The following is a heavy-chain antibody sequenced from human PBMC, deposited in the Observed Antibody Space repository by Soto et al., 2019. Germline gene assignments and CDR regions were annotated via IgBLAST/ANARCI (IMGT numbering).Heavy chain of an antibody. J-gene: IGHJ4*02. V-gene: IGHV3-21*01. CDR3: ATGAQWQSSFDY. CDR1: GFTFRSYA. D-gene: IGHD6-19*01. CDR2: ISSSSSYI. Sequence: EVQLVESGGGLVKPGGSLRLSCAASGFTFRSYAMNWVRQAPGKVLEWVSSISSSSSYIYYTDSVKGRFTISRDNARNSRSLQMHSLRAEETAVYYCATGAQWQSSFDYWGQGTLVTVSS.